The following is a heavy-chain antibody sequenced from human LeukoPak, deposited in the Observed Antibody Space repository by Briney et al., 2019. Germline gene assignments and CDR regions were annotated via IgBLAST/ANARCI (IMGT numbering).Heavy chain of an antibody. V-gene: IGHV4-34*01. CDR2: INHSGST. J-gene: IGHJ6*02. CDR1: GGSFSGYY. Sequence: SETLSLTCAVYGGSFSGYYWSWIRQPPGKGLEWIGEINHSGSTNYNPSLKSRVTISVDTSKNQFSLKLSSVTAADTAVYYCASLRRGYCGGGSCYSGYCYYGMDVWGQGTTVTVSS. CDR3: ASLRRGYCGGGSCYSGYCYYGMDV. D-gene: IGHD2-15*01.